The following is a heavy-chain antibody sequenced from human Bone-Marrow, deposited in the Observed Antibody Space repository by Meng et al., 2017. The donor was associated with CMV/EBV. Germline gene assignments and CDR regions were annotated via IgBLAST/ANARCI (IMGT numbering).Heavy chain of an antibody. CDR3: ARGKGRIQLWLRGYYFDY. J-gene: IGHJ4*02. CDR1: GGSFSGYY. CDR2: INHSGST. Sequence: SETLSLTCAVYGGSFSGYYWSWIRQPPGKGLEWIGEINHSGSTNYNPSLKSRVTISVDTSKNQFSLKLSSVTAADTAVYYCARGKGRIQLWLRGYYFDYWGQGTLVTVSS. V-gene: IGHV4-34*01. D-gene: IGHD5-18*01.